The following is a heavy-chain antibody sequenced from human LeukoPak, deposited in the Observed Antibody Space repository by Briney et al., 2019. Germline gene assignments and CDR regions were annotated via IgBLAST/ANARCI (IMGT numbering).Heavy chain of an antibody. J-gene: IGHJ4*02. V-gene: IGHV4-39*07. Sequence: PSETLSLTCTVSGGSISTGSHYWGWIRQPPGKGLEWIGEINHSGSTNYNPSLKSRVTISVDTSKNQFSLKLSSVTAADTAVYYCARGGRRRNGYYYGSGSYFYWGQGTLVTVSS. CDR3: ARGGRRRNGYYYGSGSYFY. D-gene: IGHD3-10*01. CDR2: INHSGST. CDR1: GGSISTGSHY.